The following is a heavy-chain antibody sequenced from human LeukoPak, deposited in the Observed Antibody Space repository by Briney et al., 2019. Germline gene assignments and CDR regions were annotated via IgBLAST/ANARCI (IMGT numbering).Heavy chain of an antibody. J-gene: IGHJ6*03. CDR3: AKTGVPYYYYYYMDV. D-gene: IGHD6-6*01. CDR1: GFTFSSYA. Sequence: GGSLRLSCAASGFTFSSYAMSWVRQAPGKGLEWVSAISGSGGSTYYADSVKGRFTISRDNSKNTLYLQMNSLRAEDTAVYYCAKTGVPYYYYYYMDVWGKGTTVTVSS. V-gene: IGHV3-23*01. CDR2: ISGSGGST.